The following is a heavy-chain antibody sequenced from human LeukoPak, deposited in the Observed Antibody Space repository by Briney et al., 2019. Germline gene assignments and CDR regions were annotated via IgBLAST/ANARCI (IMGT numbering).Heavy chain of an antibody. J-gene: IGHJ3*02. Sequence: GGSLRLSCAASGFTFDDYATHWVRQAPGKGLEWVSGISWNSGSIGYADSVKGRFTISRDNAKNSLYLQMNSLRAEDTALYYCAKDRDYGDYVGAFDIWGQGTMVTVSS. CDR3: AKDRDYGDYVGAFDI. D-gene: IGHD4-17*01. CDR1: GFTFDDYA. CDR2: ISWNSGSI. V-gene: IGHV3-9*01.